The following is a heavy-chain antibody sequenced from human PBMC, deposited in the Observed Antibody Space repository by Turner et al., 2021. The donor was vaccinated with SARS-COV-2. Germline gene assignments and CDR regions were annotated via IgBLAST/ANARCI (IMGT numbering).Heavy chain of an antibody. CDR1: GYTFTAYY. CDR3: GRGNLSFEP. Sequence: QLQLVQSGAEVKKPGASVKVSCQASGYTFTAYYIHWVRQAPGQGLEWIGWINPNGGVTRYAQKFQGRVTLTRDTSISTAYMELNNLRSDDTAVYYCGRGNLSFEPWGQGTLVIVSS. CDR2: INPNGGVT. D-gene: IGHD1-1*01. J-gene: IGHJ5*02. V-gene: IGHV1-2*02.